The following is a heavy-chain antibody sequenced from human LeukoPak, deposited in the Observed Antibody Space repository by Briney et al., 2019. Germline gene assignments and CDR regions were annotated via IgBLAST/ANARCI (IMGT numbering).Heavy chain of an antibody. J-gene: IGHJ4*02. Sequence: SETLSLTCTVSDGSVSNYYCSWIRQAAGKGLEWIGRIHISGNTIYSPSLKSRVTMSVDTSKNQFSLKLSSVTAADTAVYYCARDLNSGSLFDYWGQGTLVTVSS. V-gene: IGHV4-4*07. CDR1: DGSVSNYY. CDR3: ARDLNSGSLFDY. D-gene: IGHD1-26*01. CDR2: IHISGNT.